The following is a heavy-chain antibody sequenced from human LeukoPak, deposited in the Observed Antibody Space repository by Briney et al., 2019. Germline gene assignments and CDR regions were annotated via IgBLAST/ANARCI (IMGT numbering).Heavy chain of an antibody. CDR3: ARPPVAAPASYFDY. CDR1: GGSSSRSTYY. Sequence: SETLSLTCTVSGGSSSRSTYYWGWIRQPRGKGLEWIGTVYYRGNTYYNPSLKSRITISVDTSKNQFSLNLSSVTAADTAVYYCARPPVAAPASYFDYWGQGILVTVSS. V-gene: IGHV4-39*01. J-gene: IGHJ4*02. CDR2: VYYRGNT. D-gene: IGHD6-25*01.